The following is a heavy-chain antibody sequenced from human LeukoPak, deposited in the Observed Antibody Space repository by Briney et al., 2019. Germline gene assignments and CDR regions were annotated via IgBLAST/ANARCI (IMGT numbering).Heavy chain of an antibody. J-gene: IGHJ3*02. Sequence: GGSLRLSCTASGFTFSRYDMSWVRQAPGKRLEWVSGISDSAGTTYYADSVKGRFSISRDNSKDTLNLQMNSLRAEDTAVYYCAKSYYYGSGDYSLTAFDTWGQGTMVTVSS. CDR3: AKSYYYGSGDYSLTAFDT. CDR1: GFTFSRYD. V-gene: IGHV3-23*01. CDR2: ISDSAGTT. D-gene: IGHD3-10*01.